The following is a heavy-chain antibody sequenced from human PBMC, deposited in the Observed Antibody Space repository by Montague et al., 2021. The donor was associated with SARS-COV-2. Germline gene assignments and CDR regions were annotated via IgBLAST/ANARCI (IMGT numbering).Heavy chain of an antibody. V-gene: IGHV4-34*01. D-gene: IGHD3-22*01. CDR2: INHGGST. J-gene: IGHJ4*02. CDR1: GGSFSAYY. CDR3: ARGHQGVAMIVVVMKGAEYYFDY. Sequence: SETLSLTCAVYGGSFSAYYWSWIRQPPGKGLEWIGEINHGGSTNYSPSLKSRVTISADTSKNQFSLKLKSVTAADTANYYCARGHQGVAMIVVVMKGAEYYFDYWGQGTLVTVSS.